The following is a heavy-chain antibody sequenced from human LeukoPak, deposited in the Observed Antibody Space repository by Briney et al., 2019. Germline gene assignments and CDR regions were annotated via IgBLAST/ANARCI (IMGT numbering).Heavy chain of an antibody. Sequence: ASVKVSCKASGYTFTSYGISWVRQAPGQGLEWMRWITSYNGNTNYAQKLKGRVTMTTETSTSTAYMELRSLGSDDTAVYYCARDGDIVVVPAASTFDYWGQGTLVTVSS. V-gene: IGHV1-18*01. D-gene: IGHD2-2*01. CDR3: ARDGDIVVVPAASTFDY. CDR2: ITSYNGNT. J-gene: IGHJ4*02. CDR1: GYTFTSYG.